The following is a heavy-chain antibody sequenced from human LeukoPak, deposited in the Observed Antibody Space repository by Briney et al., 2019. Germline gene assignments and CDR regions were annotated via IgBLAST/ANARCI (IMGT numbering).Heavy chain of an antibody. J-gene: IGHJ4*02. Sequence: ASVKVSCKASGYTFTNYGINWVRQAPGQGLEWMGWISADSGNTNYAQKLQGRVTMTTDTSTSTVYMELRSLRSDDTTVYYCARGGSGSQGFDYWGQGTLVTVSS. CDR2: ISADSGNT. V-gene: IGHV1-18*01. CDR3: ARGGSGSQGFDY. D-gene: IGHD3-10*01. CDR1: GYTFTNYG.